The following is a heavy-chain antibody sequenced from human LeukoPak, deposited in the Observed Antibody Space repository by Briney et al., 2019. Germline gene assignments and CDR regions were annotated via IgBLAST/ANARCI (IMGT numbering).Heavy chain of an antibody. CDR1: GGSFSGYY. CDR3: ATGGSLEYYFDY. D-gene: IGHD2-15*01. CDR2: INHSGST. Sequence: SETLSLTCAVYGGSFSGYYWSWIRQPPGKGLEWIGEINHSGSTNYNPSLKSRVTISVDTSKNQFSPKLSSVTAADTAVYYCATGGSLEYYFDYWGQGTLVTVSS. V-gene: IGHV4-34*01. J-gene: IGHJ4*02.